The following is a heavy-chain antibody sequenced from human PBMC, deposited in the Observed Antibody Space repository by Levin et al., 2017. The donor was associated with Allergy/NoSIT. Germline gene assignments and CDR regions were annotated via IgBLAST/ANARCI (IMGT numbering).Heavy chain of an antibody. D-gene: IGHD6-13*01. CDR1: GFPFSTYG. CDR3: AARVFDY. Sequence: GGSLRLSCATSGFPFSTYGMNWVRQAPNKGLEWVALISSGGSPTYYADSVKGRFTVSRDNSKNTLYPQMNSLRPEDTAVYYCAARVFDYWGQGAPVAVSS. V-gene: IGHV3-30*03. J-gene: IGHJ4*02. CDR2: ISSGGSPT.